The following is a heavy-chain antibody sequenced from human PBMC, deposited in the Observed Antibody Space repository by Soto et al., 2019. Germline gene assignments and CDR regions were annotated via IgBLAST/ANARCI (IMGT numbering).Heavy chain of an antibody. CDR3: ARARIHYDFWSGYPDYFDY. CDR1: GGSFSGYY. CDR2: INHSGGT. D-gene: IGHD3-3*01. J-gene: IGHJ4*02. Sequence: SETLSLTCAVYGGSFSGYYWSWIRQPPGKGLEWIGEINHSGGTNYNPSLKSRVTISVDTSKNQFSLKLSSVTAADTAVYYCARARIHYDFWSGYPDYFDYWGQGTLVTVSS. V-gene: IGHV4-34*01.